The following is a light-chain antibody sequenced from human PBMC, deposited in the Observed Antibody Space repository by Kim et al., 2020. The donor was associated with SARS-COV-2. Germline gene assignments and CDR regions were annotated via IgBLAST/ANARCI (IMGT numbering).Light chain of an antibody. CDR3: VLYMGGGISV. CDR1: FGSLSTTHF. Sequence: GGTVPLSCCSRFGSLSTTHFPSWYQQTPRQRPRTLVYRTSIRSSVVPTLFSGSILGNAAALTITGAQADDDSEYYCVLYMGGGISVFGTGTKVTVL. V-gene: IGLV8-61*01. J-gene: IGLJ1*01. CDR2: RTS.